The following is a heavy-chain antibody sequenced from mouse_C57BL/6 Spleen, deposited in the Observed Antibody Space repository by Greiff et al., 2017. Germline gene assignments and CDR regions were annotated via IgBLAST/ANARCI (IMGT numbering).Heavy chain of an antibody. D-gene: IGHD3-2*02. Sequence: QVQLQQPGAELVKPGASVTMSCKASGYTFTSYWITWVKQRPGQGLEWIGDIYPGSGSTNYNEKFKRKATLTVATSSSTAYMQLSSLTSEDSAVYYCARRGAAQVFYAMDYWGQGTSVTVSS. J-gene: IGHJ4*01. CDR1: GYTFTSYW. CDR2: IYPGSGST. CDR3: ARRGAAQVFYAMDY. V-gene: IGHV1-55*01.